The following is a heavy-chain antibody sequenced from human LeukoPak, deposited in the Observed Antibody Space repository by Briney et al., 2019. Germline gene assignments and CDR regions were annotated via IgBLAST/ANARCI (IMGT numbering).Heavy chain of an antibody. J-gene: IGHJ4*02. V-gene: IGHV3-33*01. CDR2: IWYDGSHK. CDR3: ARGEGSYSAHFDY. Sequence: SGRSLRLSCAASGFTFSTYGIHWIRQAPGKGMDWAAVIWYDGSHKFYSDSVQGRFTISRDNSKNTLYLQMNSLRAEDTAVYYCARGEGSYSAHFDYWGQGTLVTVSS. D-gene: IGHD1-26*01. CDR1: GFTFSTYG.